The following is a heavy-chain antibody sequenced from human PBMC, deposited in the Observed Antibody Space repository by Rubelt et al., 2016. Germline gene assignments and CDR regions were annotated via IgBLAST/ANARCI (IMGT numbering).Heavy chain of an antibody. CDR1: GGSISSYY. D-gene: IGHD3-10*01. J-gene: IGHJ4*02. CDR2: IYSSGST. V-gene: IGHV4-4*07. Sequence: QVQLQESGPGLVKPSETLSLTCTVSGGSISSYYWSWIRQPAGKGMEWIGRIYSSGSTNYNPSSSSVVTMPVTTSKNTFSLRLSSVSAADTSVYYCASHTIGTGTSHGYWGQGTLVTVSS. CDR3: ASHTIGTGTSHGY.